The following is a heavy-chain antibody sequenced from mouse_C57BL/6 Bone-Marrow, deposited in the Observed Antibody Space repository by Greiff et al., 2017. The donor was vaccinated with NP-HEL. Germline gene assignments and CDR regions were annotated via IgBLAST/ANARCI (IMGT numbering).Heavy chain of an antibody. J-gene: IGHJ3*01. CDR3: TTATPAWFAY. Sequence: EVKLVESGAELVRPGASVKLSCTASGFNIKDDYMHWVKQRPEQGLEWIGWIDPENGDTEYASKFQGKATITADTSSNTAYLQLSSLTSEDTAVYYCTTATPAWFAYWGQGTLVTVSA. D-gene: IGHD1-2*01. V-gene: IGHV14-4*01. CDR1: GFNIKDDY. CDR2: IDPENGDT.